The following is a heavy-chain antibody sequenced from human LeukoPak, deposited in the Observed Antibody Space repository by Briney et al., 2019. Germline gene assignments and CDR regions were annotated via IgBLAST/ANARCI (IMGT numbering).Heavy chain of an antibody. CDR2: NWDGGTT. CDR1: GFTFDDYT. D-gene: IGHD6-19*01. V-gene: IGHV3-43*01. CDR3: AKDFRAIAVAGTYYFDY. Sequence: GGSLRLSCVASGFTFDDYTMHWVRQVPGKGLQWVSLNWDGGTTYYGGSVKGRFTISRDNSKNSLYLQMNSLRTDDTAFYYCAKDFRAIAVAGTYYFDYWGQGTLVTVSS. J-gene: IGHJ4*02.